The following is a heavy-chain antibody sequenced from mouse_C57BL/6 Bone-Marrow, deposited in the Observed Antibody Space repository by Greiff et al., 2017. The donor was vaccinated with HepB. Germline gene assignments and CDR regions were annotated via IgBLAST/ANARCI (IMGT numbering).Heavy chain of an antibody. Sequence: EVQLQQSVAELVRPGASVKLSCTASGFNIKNTYMHWVKQRPEQGLEWIGRIDPANGNTKYAPKFQGKATMTADTSSNTAYLQLSSLTSEDTAIYYCASAVYYDYDEGGAMDYWGQGTSVTVSS. J-gene: IGHJ4*01. V-gene: IGHV14-3*01. CDR2: IDPANGNT. CDR3: ASAVYYDYDEGGAMDY. CDR1: GFNIKNTY. D-gene: IGHD2-4*01.